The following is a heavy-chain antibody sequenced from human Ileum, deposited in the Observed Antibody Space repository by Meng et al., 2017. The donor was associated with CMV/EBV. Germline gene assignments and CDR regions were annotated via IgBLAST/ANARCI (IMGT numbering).Heavy chain of an antibody. CDR2: INPNSGGT. D-gene: IGHD2-2*01. J-gene: IGHJ5*02. V-gene: IGHV1-2*02. CDR3: ARGYCSGTSCYDWFGP. Sequence: YTFTGYYMHWVRQAPGQGLEWMGWINPNSGGTNYAQKFQGRVTMTRDTSISTAYMELSRLRSDDTAVYYCARGYCSGTSCYDWFGPWGQGTLVTVSS. CDR1: YTFTGYY.